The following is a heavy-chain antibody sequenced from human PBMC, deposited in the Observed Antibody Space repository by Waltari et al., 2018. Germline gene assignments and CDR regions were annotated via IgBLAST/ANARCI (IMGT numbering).Heavy chain of an antibody. CDR1: GFRFSNYW. J-gene: IGHJ6*02. V-gene: IGHV3-74*03. CDR2: ISNDESSL. D-gene: IGHD3-10*01. Sequence: EEQLLESGGGLVQPGDSLRLSCAASGFRFSNYWMNWVRKAPGKGLVWVARISNDESSLTYADSVKGRFTISRDNAKNTLYLQMKRLRAEDTADYYCVRLAQRTYRSPVPGRHYYYGMDVWGQGTTVTVSS. CDR3: VRLAQRTYRSPVPGRHYYYGMDV.